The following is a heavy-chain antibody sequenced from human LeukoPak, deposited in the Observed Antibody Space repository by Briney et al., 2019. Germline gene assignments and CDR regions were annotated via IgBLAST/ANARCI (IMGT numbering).Heavy chain of an antibody. CDR1: GFSLSTSGVG. Sequence: SGPTLVNPTQTLTLTCTFSGFSLSTSGVGVGWIRQPPGKALEWLALIYWDDDKRYSPSLKSRLTITKDTSKNQVVLIMTNMDPVDTATYYCAHSRSGYSSTWYSEYFHHWGQGTLVTVSS. CDR3: AHSRSGYSSTWYSEYFHH. D-gene: IGHD6-13*01. CDR2: IYWDDDK. V-gene: IGHV2-5*02. J-gene: IGHJ1*01.